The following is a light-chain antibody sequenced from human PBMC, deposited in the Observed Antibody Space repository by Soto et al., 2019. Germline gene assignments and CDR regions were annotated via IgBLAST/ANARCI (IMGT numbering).Light chain of an antibody. CDR3: HQRQSWPRT. V-gene: IGKV3D-15*03. Sequence: EIAMTQSPATLSVSPGERASLSCRASQSVSNNLAWYQHIPGQAPRLLIYQTSIRAAGIPARFSASGTGTDFTLTISDVQPEDFAVYYCHQRQSWPRTFGQGTKVDIK. CDR2: QTS. J-gene: IGKJ1*01. CDR1: QSVSNN.